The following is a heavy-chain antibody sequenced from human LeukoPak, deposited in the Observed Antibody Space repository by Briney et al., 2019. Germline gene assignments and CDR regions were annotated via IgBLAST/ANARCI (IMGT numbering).Heavy chain of an antibody. J-gene: IGHJ4*02. CDR1: GFTFSSYG. CDR3: AKVSSGSYQGLDY. V-gene: IGHV3-33*06. Sequence: GRSLRLSCAASGFTFSSYGMHWVRQAPGKGLERVAVIWYDGSNKYYADSVKGRFTISRDNSKNTLYLQMNSLRAEDTAVYYCAKVSSGSYQGLDYWGQGTLVTVSS. CDR2: IWYDGSNK. D-gene: IGHD1-26*01.